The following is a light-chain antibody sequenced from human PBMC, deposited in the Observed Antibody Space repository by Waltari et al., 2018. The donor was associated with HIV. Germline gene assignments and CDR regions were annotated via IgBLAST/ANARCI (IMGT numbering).Light chain of an antibody. CDR1: SPHIGAPYD. CDR3: QSYDASLGGWV. CDR2: ANY. Sequence: QSVLTQPPSVSGAPGQRVTIHCTGSSPHIGAPYDVHWYHQLPGTAPKLLIYANYNRPSGVPDRFSGSKSGTSASLAITGLQTEDEADYYCQSYDASLGGWVFGTGTKVTVL. J-gene: IGLJ1*01. V-gene: IGLV1-40*01.